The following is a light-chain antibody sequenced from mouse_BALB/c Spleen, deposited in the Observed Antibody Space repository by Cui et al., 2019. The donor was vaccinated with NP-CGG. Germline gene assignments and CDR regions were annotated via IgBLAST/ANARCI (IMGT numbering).Light chain of an antibody. Sequence: QAVVTPESALTTSPGETVTLTCRSSTGAVTTSNYANWVQEKPDHLFTGLIGGTNNRVPGVPARFSGSLIGDKAALTIIGAQTEDEAIYFCALWYSNHWVFGGGTKLTVL. CDR3: ALWYSNHWV. J-gene: IGLJ1*01. V-gene: IGLV1*01. CDR2: GTN. CDR1: TGAVTTSNY.